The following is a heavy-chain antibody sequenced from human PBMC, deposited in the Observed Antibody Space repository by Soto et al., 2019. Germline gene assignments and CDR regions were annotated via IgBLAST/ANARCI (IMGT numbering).Heavy chain of an antibody. CDR1: GGSISSGNDY. J-gene: IGHJ6*02. Sequence: QVQLQESGPGLVKPSQTLSLTCNVSGGSISSGNDYWSWIRHHPGKGLEWIGYIYYNGNTYYNPSLKSRLTMLVDTSKNQFSLRLRSVTAADTAVYFCARTQGYCRSDRCYSTSYAMDVWGQGTTVTVSS. CDR3: ARTQGYCRSDRCYSTSYAMDV. D-gene: IGHD2-15*01. V-gene: IGHV4-31*03. CDR2: IYYNGNT.